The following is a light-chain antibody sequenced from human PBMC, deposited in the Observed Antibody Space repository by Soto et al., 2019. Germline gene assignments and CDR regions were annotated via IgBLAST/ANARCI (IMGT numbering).Light chain of an antibody. CDR1: QSVSSY. Sequence: EIVLTQSPATLSLSPGERATLSCRASQSVSSYLAWYQQKPGQAPRLLIYDASNRATRIPARFSGSGSVTDFTLTISSLEPEDFAVYYCQQRSNLPPYTFGQGTKLEI. V-gene: IGKV3-11*01. CDR3: QQRSNLPPYT. J-gene: IGKJ2*01. CDR2: DAS.